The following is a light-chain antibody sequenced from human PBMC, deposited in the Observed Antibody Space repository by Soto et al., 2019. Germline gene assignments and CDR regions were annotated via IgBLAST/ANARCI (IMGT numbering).Light chain of an antibody. CDR3: TSFTTSSTLFYV. V-gene: IGLV2-14*01. CDR2: EVS. Sequence: QSALTQPASVSGSPGQSITISCTGTSSDVGIYNYVSWYQQHPGKAPKLIICEVSNRPSGVSNRFSGSKSGNTASLTISGLRAEDEADYYCTSFTTSSTLFYVFGPGTQVTVL. J-gene: IGLJ1*01. CDR1: SSDVGIYNY.